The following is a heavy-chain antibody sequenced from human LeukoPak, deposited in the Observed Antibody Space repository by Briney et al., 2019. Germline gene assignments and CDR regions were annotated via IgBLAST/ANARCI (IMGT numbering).Heavy chain of an antibody. CDR3: AGGIVVVTAMNY. D-gene: IGHD2-21*02. CDR1: GGSISSSSYY. V-gene: IGHV4-39*01. CDR2: IYYNGST. Sequence: SETLSLTCTVSGGSISSSSYYWGWIRQPPGKGLEWIGSIYYNGSTYYNPSLNRVTISADTSKNQFSLKLSSVTAADTAVYYCAGGIVVVTAMNYWGQGILVTVSS. J-gene: IGHJ4*02.